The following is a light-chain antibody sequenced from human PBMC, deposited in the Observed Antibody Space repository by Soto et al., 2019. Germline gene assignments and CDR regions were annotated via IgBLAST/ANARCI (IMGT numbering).Light chain of an antibody. CDR3: SSYTSSSTQV. Sequence: QSALTQPASVSGSPGQSITISCTGTSSDVGAYNFVSWYQQHPGKVPKLMIFDVSSRPSGVSDRFSGSKSGNTASLTLSGLQAEDEGDYYCSSYTSSSTQVFGSGTKLTVL. CDR1: SSDVGAYNF. CDR2: DVS. V-gene: IGLV2-14*03. J-gene: IGLJ1*01.